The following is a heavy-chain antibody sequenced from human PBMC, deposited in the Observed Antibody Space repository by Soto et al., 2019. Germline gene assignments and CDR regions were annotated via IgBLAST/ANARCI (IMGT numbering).Heavy chain of an antibody. J-gene: IGHJ4*02. CDR2: INYSGST. D-gene: IGHD4-17*01. Sequence: QLQLQESGPGLVKPSETLSLTCSVSGDSISSSSYYWGWIRQPPGKGLEWIGTINYSGSTYYNPSLTSRVTISVDTSKHQLSLTVSSVTAADTAVYYCARLYGDYVPYWGQGILVSVSS. CDR3: ARLYGDYVPY. V-gene: IGHV4-39*01. CDR1: GDSISSSSYY.